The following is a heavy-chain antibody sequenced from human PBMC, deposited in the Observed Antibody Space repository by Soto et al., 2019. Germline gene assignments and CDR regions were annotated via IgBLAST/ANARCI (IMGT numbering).Heavy chain of an antibody. CDR3: AKDRPSRGWYGGSDY. CDR1: GFTFSSYA. D-gene: IGHD6-19*01. J-gene: IGHJ4*02. Sequence: LRPASAGSGFTFSSYAMSWVRQAPAKGLEWVSAISGSGGSTYYADSVKGRFTISRDNSKNTLYLQMNSLRAEDTAVYYCAKDRPSRGWYGGSDYPGQGTLGTVSS. CDR2: ISGSGGST. V-gene: IGHV3-23*01.